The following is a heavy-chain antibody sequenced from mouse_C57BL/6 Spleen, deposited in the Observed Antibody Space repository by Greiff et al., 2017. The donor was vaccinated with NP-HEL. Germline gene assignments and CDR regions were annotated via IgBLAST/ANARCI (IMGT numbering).Heavy chain of an antibody. CDR3: ARWGDDSNYYAMDY. CDR2: IDPSDSET. V-gene: IGHV1-52*01. D-gene: IGHD2-4*01. Sequence: VQLQQPGAELVRPGSSVKLSCKASGYTFTSYWMHWVKQRPIQGLEWIGNIDPSDSETHYNQKFKDKATLTVDKSSSTAYMQLNSLTSEDSAVYYCARWGDDSNYYAMDYWGQGTSVTVSS. CDR1: GYTFTSYW. J-gene: IGHJ4*01.